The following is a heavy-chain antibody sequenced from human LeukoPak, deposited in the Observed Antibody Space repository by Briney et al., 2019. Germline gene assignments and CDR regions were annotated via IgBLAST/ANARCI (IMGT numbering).Heavy chain of an antibody. J-gene: IGHJ4*02. CDR3: ASESAYAFLY. Sequence: GGSLRLCCAASGFTLSDYSMNWVRQAPGNGLEWVSYISNTSSTMYYADSVKGRFTISRDNAKNSLYLQMNSLRDEDTAVYYCASESAYAFLYWGQGTLVAVSS. V-gene: IGHV3-48*02. D-gene: IGHD3-3*01. CDR2: ISNTSSTM. CDR1: GFTLSDYS.